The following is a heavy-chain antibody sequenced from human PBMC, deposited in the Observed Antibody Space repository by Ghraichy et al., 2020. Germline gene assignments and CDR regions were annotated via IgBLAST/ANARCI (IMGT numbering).Heavy chain of an antibody. D-gene: IGHD3-16*01. Sequence: SETLSLTCTVSGGSITSGTYYWSWIRQPAGKGLEYVGRIFTSGTTNYNPPLKSRVVISSDSSKNQFSLKLTSVTAADTAVYYCAREDPHARGGFDIWGQGTLVTVSS. CDR3: AREDPHARGGFDI. CDR2: IFTSGTT. V-gene: IGHV4-61*02. J-gene: IGHJ3*02. CDR1: GGSITSGTYY.